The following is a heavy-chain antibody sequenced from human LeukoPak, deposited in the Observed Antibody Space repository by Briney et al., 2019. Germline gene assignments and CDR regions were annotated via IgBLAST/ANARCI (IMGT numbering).Heavy chain of an antibody. J-gene: IGHJ4*02. D-gene: IGHD2-2*01. V-gene: IGHV4-4*07. CDR1: GGSISSYY. CDR3: ARALRDCSSTSCYSDY. CDR2: IYTSGST. Sequence: SETLSLTCTVSGGSISSYYWSWIRQPAGKGLEWIGRIYTSGSTNYNPSLKSRVTRSVDTSKNQFSLKLSSVTAADTAVYYCARALRDCSSTSCYSDYWGQGTLVTVSS.